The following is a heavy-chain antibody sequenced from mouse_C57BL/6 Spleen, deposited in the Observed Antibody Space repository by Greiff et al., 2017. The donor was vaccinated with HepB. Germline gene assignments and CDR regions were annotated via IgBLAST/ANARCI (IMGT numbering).Heavy chain of an antibody. Sequence: EVQLVESGGGLVQPGGSLKLSCAASGFTFSDYYMYWVRQTPEKRLEWVAYISNGGGSTYYPDTVKGRFTISRDNAKNTLYLLMSRLKSEDTAMYYCARLDDGYVRAMDYWGQGTSVTVSS. CDR3: ARLDDGYVRAMDY. V-gene: IGHV5-12*01. D-gene: IGHD2-3*01. CDR1: GFTFSDYY. CDR2: ISNGGGST. J-gene: IGHJ4*01.